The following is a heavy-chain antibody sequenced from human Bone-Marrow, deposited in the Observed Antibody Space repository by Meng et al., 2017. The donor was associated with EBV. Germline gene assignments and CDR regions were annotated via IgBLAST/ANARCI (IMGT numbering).Heavy chain of an antibody. CDR3: LLQVQDDDY. Sequence: GHLQEPGAGLSKPSGTLCLTCAVSGGSSSSRNGGRGVRQPPGKGMGWIGEIYHSGSTNYNPSLKSRVTISVDKSKNQFSLELSSVTAADTAVYYCLLQVQDDDYWGQGTLVTVSS. J-gene: IGHJ4*02. CDR1: GGSSSSRNG. V-gene: IGHV4-4*02. CDR2: IYHSGST. D-gene: IGHD1-1*01.